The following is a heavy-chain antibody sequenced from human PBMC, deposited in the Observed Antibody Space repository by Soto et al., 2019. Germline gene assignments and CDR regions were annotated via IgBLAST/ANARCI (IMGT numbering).Heavy chain of an antibody. J-gene: IGHJ6*02. Sequence: PSETLSLTCTVSGGSISSSSYYWGWIRQAPGKGLEWIGSIYYSGSTYYNPSLKSRVTISVDTSKNQFPLKLSSVTAADTAVYYCARDESRYCSGGSCHHYYYYGMDVWGQGTTVT. CDR2: IYYSGST. CDR1: GGSISSSSYY. CDR3: ARDESRYCSGGSCHHYYYYGMDV. D-gene: IGHD2-15*01. V-gene: IGHV4-39*02.